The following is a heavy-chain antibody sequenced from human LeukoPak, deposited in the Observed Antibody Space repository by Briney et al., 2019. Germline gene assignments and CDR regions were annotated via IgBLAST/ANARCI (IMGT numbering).Heavy chain of an antibody. CDR2: IYYGGST. Sequence: PSETLSLTCTVSGGSISSYYWSWIRQPPGKGLEWIGYIYYGGSTNYNPSLKSRATISVDTSKNQFSLKLSSVTAADTAVYYCARAPPVVVVAATPTSYRYFDLWGRGTLVTVSS. D-gene: IGHD2-15*01. V-gene: IGHV4-59*01. J-gene: IGHJ2*01. CDR3: ARAPPVVVVAATPTSYRYFDL. CDR1: GGSISSYY.